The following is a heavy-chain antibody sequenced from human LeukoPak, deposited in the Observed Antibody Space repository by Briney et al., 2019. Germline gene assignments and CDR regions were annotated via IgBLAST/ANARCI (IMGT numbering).Heavy chain of an antibody. Sequence: PSETLSLTYTVSGGSISSYYWSWIRQPPGKGLEWIGYIYYSGSTNYNPSLKSRVTISVDTSKNQFSLKLSSVTAADTAVYYCARLIAAAGTYYYYYMDVWGKGTTVTISS. J-gene: IGHJ6*03. CDR3: ARLIAAAGTYYYYYMDV. D-gene: IGHD6-13*01. CDR2: IYYSGST. CDR1: GGSISSYY. V-gene: IGHV4-59*01.